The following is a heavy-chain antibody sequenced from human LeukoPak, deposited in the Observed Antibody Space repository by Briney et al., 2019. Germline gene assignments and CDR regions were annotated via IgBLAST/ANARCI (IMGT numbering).Heavy chain of an antibody. V-gene: IGHV1-8*01. CDR1: GYTFTSYD. J-gene: IGHJ4*02. D-gene: IGHD2-15*01. Sequence: GASVTVSCKASGYTFTSYDSNWVRQAAGLGLEWMGWMNPNSGNTGYAQKFQGRVTMNRNTSISTAYMELSSLRSEDTAVYYCARAGRVFGYCSGGSCYGLGYWGQGTLVTVSS. CDR3: ARAGRVFGYCSGGSCYGLGY. CDR2: MNPNSGNT.